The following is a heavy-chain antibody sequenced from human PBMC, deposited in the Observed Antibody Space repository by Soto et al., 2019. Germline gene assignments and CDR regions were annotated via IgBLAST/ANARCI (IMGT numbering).Heavy chain of an antibody. CDR1: GFAFTSYR. CDR2: IKTDGSRT. J-gene: IGHJ6*03. V-gene: IGHV3-74*03. Sequence: EVQLVESGGDLVQPGGSLRLSCVASGFAFTSYRMHWVRQAPGKGLVWVSRIKTDGSRTTYADSVKGRFTISRDNAKNTLYLQMNSLRAEDTAVYYCAREPRASNGDYINSYYYYMDVWGTGTTVTVSS. D-gene: IGHD4-17*01. CDR3: AREPRASNGDYINSYYYYMDV.